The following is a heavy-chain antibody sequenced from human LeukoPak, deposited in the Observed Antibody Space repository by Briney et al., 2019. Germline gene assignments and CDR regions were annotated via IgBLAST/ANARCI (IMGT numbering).Heavy chain of an antibody. J-gene: IGHJ4*02. Sequence: GGSLRLSCAASGFTFSSYSMNWVRQAPGRGLEWVSFISSGSSYIYYADSVKGRFTISRDNAKNSLYLQMNSLRAEDTAVYYCARSVAAVAGHEDYWGQGTLVTVPS. V-gene: IGHV3-21*01. CDR3: ARSVAAVAGHEDY. CDR1: GFTFSSYS. D-gene: IGHD6-19*01. CDR2: ISSGSSYI.